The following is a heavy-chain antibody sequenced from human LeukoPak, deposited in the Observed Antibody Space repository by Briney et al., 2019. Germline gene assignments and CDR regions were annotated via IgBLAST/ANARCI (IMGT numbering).Heavy chain of an antibody. V-gene: IGHV3-7*02. CDR1: GFTLSTYW. J-gene: IGHJ6*02. CDR2: VKQEGREK. Sequence: GGFLRLSCVASGFTLSTYWMNWVRPAPGKGLGWVSNVKQEGREKYYVDSVKGRFTISRDNAKNSLYLQVNSLRAEDTAVYYCARGGAQWLAYYGSSGYTGGCMDVWGQGTTVTVSS. D-gene: IGHD3-22*01. CDR3: ARGGAQWLAYYGSSGYTGGCMDV.